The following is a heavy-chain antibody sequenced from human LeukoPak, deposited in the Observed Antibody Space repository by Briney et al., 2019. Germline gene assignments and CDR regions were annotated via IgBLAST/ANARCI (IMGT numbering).Heavy chain of an antibody. D-gene: IGHD4-17*01. CDR2: ISHSGTT. CDR1: GYSTSSAYF. CDR3: ARHWNDNGDYVGWFDP. J-gene: IGHJ5*02. Sequence: SETLSLTCTVSGYSTSSAYFWGWVRQPPGKGLEWIGSISHSGTTYYKPSLKSRVTISLDTSKNQFSLNLTSVTAADTAVYYCARHWNDNGDYVGWFDPWGQGTLVTVSS. V-gene: IGHV4-38-2*02.